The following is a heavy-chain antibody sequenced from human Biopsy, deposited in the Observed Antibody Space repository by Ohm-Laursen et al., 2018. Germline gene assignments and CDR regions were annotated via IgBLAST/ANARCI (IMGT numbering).Heavy chain of an antibody. V-gene: IGHV3-33*01. CDR2: IWYDGSDQ. D-gene: IGHD3-22*01. CDR3: VRGVDYYDPYHYYALDV. Sequence: SLRLSCTASGFIFKSYGMHWVRQAPGKGLEWVALIWYDGSDQYYADSVKGRFTISRDNAENSMYLQMSSLTVDDTAVYYCVRGVDYYDPYHYYALDVWGQGATVTVSS. CDR1: GFIFKSYG. J-gene: IGHJ6*02.